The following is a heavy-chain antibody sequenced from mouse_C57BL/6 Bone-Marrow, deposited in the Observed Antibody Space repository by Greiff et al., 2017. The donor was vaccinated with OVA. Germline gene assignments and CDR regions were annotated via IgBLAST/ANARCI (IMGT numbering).Heavy chain of an antibody. Sequence: VQLQQPGAGLVKPGASVKLSCKASGYTFTSYWMHWVKQRPGQGLEWIGRIHPADSDTNYNQKFKGKATLTVDKSSSTAYMQLSSLTSEDSTVYYCEIITTVVAKDYWGQGTLVPVSA. CDR1: GYTFTSYW. V-gene: IGHV1-74*01. D-gene: IGHD1-1*01. CDR3: EIITTVVAKDY. J-gene: IGHJ3*01. CDR2: IHPADSDT.